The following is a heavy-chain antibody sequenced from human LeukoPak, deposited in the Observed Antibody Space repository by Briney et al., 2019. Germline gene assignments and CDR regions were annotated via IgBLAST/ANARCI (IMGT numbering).Heavy chain of an antibody. CDR3: RDPFDY. CDR2: IRYDGSDK. J-gene: IGHJ4*02. V-gene: IGHV3-30*02. D-gene: IGHD2/OR15-2a*01. Sequence: GGSLRLSCAASGFTFSSYGMHWVRQAPGKGLEWVAFIRYDGSDKFYADSVKGRFTISKDNSKNTLYLQMNSLRVEDTAVYYCRDPFDYWGQGTLVTVSS. CDR1: GFTFSSYG.